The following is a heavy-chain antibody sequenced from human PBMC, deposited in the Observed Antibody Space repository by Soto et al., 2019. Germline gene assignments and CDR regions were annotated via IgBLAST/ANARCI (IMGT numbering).Heavy chain of an antibody. V-gene: IGHV1-69*13. CDR2: IIPTFGTT. D-gene: IGHD5-18*01. Sequence: ASVKVSCKAPGGNFSSNGIRWVRQAPGQGLELMGGIIPTFGTTNYAHKFRGRVTITADESTGTAYMELSSLRSDDTAVYYCAGASDSTWYNWLDPWGQGTLVTVSS. CDR1: GGNFSSNG. J-gene: IGHJ5*02. CDR3: AGASDSTWYNWLDP.